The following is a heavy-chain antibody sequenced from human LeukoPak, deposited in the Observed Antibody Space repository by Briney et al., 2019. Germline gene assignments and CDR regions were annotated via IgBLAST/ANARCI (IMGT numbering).Heavy chain of an antibody. Sequence: SATLSLTCTVSGYSISSGYYWGWIRPPPGKRLEWVASIHSSGNTYYSPTLKSRVTISVDTSKNQFSLKLSSVTAADTAVYYCARGDPSGSYHYYPYFQHWGQGTLVTVSS. CDR3: ARGDPSGSYHYYPYFQH. V-gene: IGHV4-38-2*02. CDR2: IHSSGNT. J-gene: IGHJ1*01. CDR1: GYSISSGYY. D-gene: IGHD1-26*01.